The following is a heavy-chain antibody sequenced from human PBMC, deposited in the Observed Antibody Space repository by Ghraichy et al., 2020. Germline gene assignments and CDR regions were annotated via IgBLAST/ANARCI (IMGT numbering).Heavy chain of an antibody. D-gene: IGHD5-18*01. J-gene: IGHJ6*02. CDR1: GLTFSSYS. CDR2: ISSSSSSYI. CDR3: ARDKRDTAMGYYYYYGMDV. V-gene: IGHV3-21*01. Sequence: GGSLRLSCAASGLTFSSYSINWVRQAPGKGLEWVSSISSSSSSYIYYADSVKGRFTISRDNAKNSLYLQMNSLRAEDTAVYYCARDKRDTAMGYYYYYGMDVWGQGTTVTVSS.